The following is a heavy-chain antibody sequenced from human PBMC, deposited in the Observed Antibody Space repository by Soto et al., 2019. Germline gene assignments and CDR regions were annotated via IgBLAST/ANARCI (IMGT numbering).Heavy chain of an antibody. Sequence: QVQLVQSGAEVRKPGASVKVSCETSGYMFTTYDINWVRQAAGQGLEWMGWMNPKSGQTGYARKFQGRVTMTRDASTNTAYLELSSLRSEDTAVFVCVRGPYSGFAYWGQGTLVTVSS. V-gene: IGHV1-8*01. CDR3: VRGPYSGFAY. J-gene: IGHJ1*01. CDR2: MNPKSGQT. CDR1: GYMFTTYD. D-gene: IGHD5-12*01.